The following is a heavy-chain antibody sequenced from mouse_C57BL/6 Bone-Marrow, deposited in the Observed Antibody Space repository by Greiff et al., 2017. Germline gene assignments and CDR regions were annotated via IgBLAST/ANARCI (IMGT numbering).Heavy chain of an antibody. D-gene: IGHD1-1*01. V-gene: IGHV1-22*01. CDR1: GYTFTDYN. CDR2: INPNNGGT. CDR3: ARVGLYYYCSSYDFDY. J-gene: IGHJ2*01. Sequence: DVQLQESGPELVKPGASVKMSCKASGYTFTDYNMHWVKQSHGKSLEWIGYINPNNGGTSYNQKFKGKATLTVNKSSSTAYMELRSLTSEDSAVYYCARVGLYYYCSSYDFDYWGQGTTLTVSS.